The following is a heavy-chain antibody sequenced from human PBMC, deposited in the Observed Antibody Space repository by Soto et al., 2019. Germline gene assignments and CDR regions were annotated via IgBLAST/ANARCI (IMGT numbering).Heavy chain of an antibody. J-gene: IGHJ6*02. V-gene: IGHV4-30-2*01. CDR2: IYHSGST. D-gene: IGHD4-17*01. CDR3: ARVPVTIGYGMDV. CDR1: GGSISSDSYS. Sequence: LQLQESGSGLVKPSQTLSLTCAVSGGSISSDSYSWSWIRQQPGKGLEWIGYIYHSGSTDYNPSLKRRATISVDKSRNQFSLKLSSVSAADTAVYYCARVPVTIGYGMDVWGQGTTVTVSS.